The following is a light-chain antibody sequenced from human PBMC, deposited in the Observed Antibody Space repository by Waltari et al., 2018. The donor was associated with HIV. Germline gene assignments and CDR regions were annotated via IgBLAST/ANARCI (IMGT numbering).Light chain of an antibody. V-gene: IGLV2-14*03. CDR1: SSDVGGYNF. CDR2: DVT. CDR3: ESYTSTSVWV. Sequence: QSALTQPASVSGSPGQSITISCTGSSSDVGGYNFVSWYQQHPGKAPRVLIYDVTTRPAGVSDRFSGSRSGDTASLTISGLQPEDEADYYCESYTSTSVWVFGGGTRLTGL. J-gene: IGLJ3*02.